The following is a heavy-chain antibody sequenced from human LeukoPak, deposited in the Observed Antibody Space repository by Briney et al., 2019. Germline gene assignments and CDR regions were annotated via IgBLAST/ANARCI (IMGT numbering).Heavy chain of an antibody. CDR3: ARDGEIWFGELLFGFDP. CDR1: GFTFSSYG. CDR2: IWYDGSNK. Sequence: GRSLRLSCAASGFTFSSYGMHWIRQAPGKGLEWVAVIWYDGSNKYYADSVKGRFTISRDNSKNTLYLQMNSRRAEDTAVYYCARDGEIWFGELLFGFDPWGQGTLVTVSS. D-gene: IGHD3-10*01. J-gene: IGHJ5*02. V-gene: IGHV3-33*01.